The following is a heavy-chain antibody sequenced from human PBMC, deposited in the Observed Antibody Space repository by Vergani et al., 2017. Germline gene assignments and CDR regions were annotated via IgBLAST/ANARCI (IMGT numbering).Heavy chain of an antibody. CDR2: ISSSSSYI. Sequence: EMQLVESGGGLVQPGGSLRLSCAASGFTFSSYSMNWVRQAPGKGLEWVSYISSSSSYIYYADSVKGRCTISRDNAKNSLYLQMNSLRAEDTAVYYCARDRHSGSYYVGYYYYGMDVWGQGTTVTVSS. V-gene: IGHV3-21*05. CDR1: GFTFSSYS. J-gene: IGHJ6*02. CDR3: ARDRHSGSYYVGYYYYGMDV. D-gene: IGHD1-26*01.